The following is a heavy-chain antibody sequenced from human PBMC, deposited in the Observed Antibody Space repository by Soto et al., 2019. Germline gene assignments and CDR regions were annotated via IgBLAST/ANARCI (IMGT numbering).Heavy chain of an antibody. CDR3: ARSEGAYCSTYTCYPNWFDP. J-gene: IGHJ5*02. Sequence: GESLKISCKGSGYTFSSYWIAWGRQRPGKGLEWMGIIYPADSDTRYSPSFEGQVAISSHKSISTAYLQWSSLKAPDTAMYYCARSEGAYCSTYTCYPNWFDPSGQGTLVTVSS. CDR2: IYPADSDT. D-gene: IGHD2-2*01. CDR1: GYTFSSYW. V-gene: IGHV5-51*01.